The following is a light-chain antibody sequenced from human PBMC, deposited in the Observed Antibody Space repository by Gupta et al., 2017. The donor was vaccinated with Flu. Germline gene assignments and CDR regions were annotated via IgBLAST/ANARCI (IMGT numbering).Light chain of an antibody. CDR3: QQRSNRPIT. CDR2: DAS. V-gene: IGKV3-11*01. J-gene: IGKJ5*01. CDR1: QSVSSY. Sequence: EIVLTQSPATLSLSPGERATLSCRASQSVSSYLAWYQQKPGQAPRLPIYDASNRATGIPARCSGSGSGTDFTLTISRLEPEDFAVYYCQQRSNRPITFGQGTRLEIK.